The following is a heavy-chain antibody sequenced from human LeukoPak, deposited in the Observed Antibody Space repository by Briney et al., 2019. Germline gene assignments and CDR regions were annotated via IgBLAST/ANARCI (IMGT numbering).Heavy chain of an antibody. CDR1: GFTVSSNY. D-gene: IGHD6-13*01. Sequence: GGSLRLSCAASGFTVSSNYMSWVRQAPGKGLEWVSVIYSGGSTYYADSVKGRFTISRDNSKNTLYLQMNSLRAEDTAVYYCAKAGAAAFYYYYGMDVWGQGITVTVSS. CDR3: AKAGAAAFYYYYGMDV. V-gene: IGHV3-53*01. J-gene: IGHJ6*02. CDR2: IYSGGST.